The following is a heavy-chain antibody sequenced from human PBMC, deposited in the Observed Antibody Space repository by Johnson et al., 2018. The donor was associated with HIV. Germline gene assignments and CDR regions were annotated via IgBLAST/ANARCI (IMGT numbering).Heavy chain of an antibody. D-gene: IGHD3-10*01. J-gene: IGHJ3*01. Sequence: VQLVESGGALVQPGGSLRLSCAASVFTFSSHWMHWVRQVPGKGLVWVSRINSDGSSTSYADSVKGRFTISRDNAKNTLYLQMNSLRAEDTAVYYCTRGWGYAFDVWGQGTMVTVSS. CDR2: INSDGSST. CDR1: VFTFSSHW. CDR3: TRGWGYAFDV. V-gene: IGHV3-74*02.